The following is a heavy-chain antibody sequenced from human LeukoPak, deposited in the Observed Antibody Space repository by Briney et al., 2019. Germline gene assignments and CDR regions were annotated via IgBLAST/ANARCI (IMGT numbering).Heavy chain of an antibody. V-gene: IGHV3-7*01. CDR3: ARGPEGIYGDYDVDY. D-gene: IGHD4-17*01. Sequence: GGSLRLSCAASGFTSSSYWMSWVRQTPGKGLEWVANIKQDGSEKDYLDSVKGRFTISRDNAKNSLYLQMNSLRAEDTAVYYCARGPEGIYGDYDVDYWGQGTLVTVSS. J-gene: IGHJ4*02. CDR2: IKQDGSEK. CDR1: GFTSSSYW.